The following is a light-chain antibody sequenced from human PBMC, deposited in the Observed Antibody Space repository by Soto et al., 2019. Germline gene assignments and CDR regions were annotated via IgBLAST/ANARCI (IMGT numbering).Light chain of an antibody. CDR2: ATS. V-gene: IGKV3-20*01. CDR1: QSVSSEY. Sequence: EIVLTQSPGTLSLSPGERVTLSCRASQSVSSEYLAWYQQKPGQAPRLLIYATSSRATGIPDRFRGSGSGTDFTLTISRLEPEDFGVSFCQQYGYSNSPRYRFGQGTKLEIK. J-gene: IGKJ2*03. CDR3: QQYGYSNSPRYR.